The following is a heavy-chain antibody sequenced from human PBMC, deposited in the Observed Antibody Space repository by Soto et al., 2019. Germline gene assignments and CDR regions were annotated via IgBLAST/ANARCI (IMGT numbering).Heavy chain of an antibody. J-gene: IGHJ4*02. CDR3: ARVPNYGDYSPPHFDY. CDR1: GYIFINYY. D-gene: IGHD4-17*01. CDR2: INPNGGST. Sequence: ASVKVSCKASGYIFINYYIHWVRQAPGQGLEWIGIINPNGGSTNYAQKFRGRVTMARDTSTSTAYMELSSLRSEDTAVYYCARVPNYGDYSPPHFDYWGQGTLVTVSS. V-gene: IGHV1-46*03.